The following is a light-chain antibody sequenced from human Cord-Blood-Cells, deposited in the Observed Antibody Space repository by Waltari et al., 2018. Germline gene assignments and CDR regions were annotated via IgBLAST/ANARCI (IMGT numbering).Light chain of an antibody. CDR1: SSDVGRYHL. CDR3: CSYAGSSTWV. Sequence: QSALTPPASVSGSPGQSITISCTGTSSDVGRYHLVSWYQQHPGKAPKLMIYEVSKRPSGVSNRFSGSKSGNTASLTISGLQAEDEADYYCCSYAGSSTWVFGGGTKLTVL. CDR2: EVS. V-gene: IGLV2-23*02. J-gene: IGLJ3*02.